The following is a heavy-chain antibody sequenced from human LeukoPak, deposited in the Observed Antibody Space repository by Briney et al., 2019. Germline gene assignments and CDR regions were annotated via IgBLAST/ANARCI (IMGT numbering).Heavy chain of an antibody. CDR1: GFTFRSYA. D-gene: IGHD2-21*01. CDR3: ASFPRGDLALIIPDY. J-gene: IGHJ4*02. V-gene: IGHV3-23*01. Sequence: GGSLRLSCAASGFTFRSYAMTWVRQAPGKGLEWVSGISASGDSTNYADSVKGRFTISRDNSKNTLYLQLNSLRAEDTAVYYCASFPRGDLALIIPDYWGQGTLVTVSS. CDR2: ISASGDST.